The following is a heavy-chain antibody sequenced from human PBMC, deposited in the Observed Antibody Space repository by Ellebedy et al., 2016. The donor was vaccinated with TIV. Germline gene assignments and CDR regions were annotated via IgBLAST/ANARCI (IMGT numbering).Heavy chain of an antibody. J-gene: IGHJ2*01. D-gene: IGHD6-6*01. CDR2: IYYSGST. CDR3: ARWIAARPDWYFDL. Sequence: MPSETLSLTCTVSGGSISSYYWSWIRQPPGKGLEWIGHIYYSGSTNYNPSLKSRVTISVDTSKNQFSLKLSSVTTTDTAVYYCARWIAARPDWYFDLWGRGTLVTVSS. V-gene: IGHV4-59*01. CDR1: GGSISSYY.